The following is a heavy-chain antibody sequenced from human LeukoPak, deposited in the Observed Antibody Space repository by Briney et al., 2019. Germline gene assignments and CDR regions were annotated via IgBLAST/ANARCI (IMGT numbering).Heavy chain of an antibody. J-gene: IGHJ4*02. CDR3: ARDMVNKWELPQLTDY. V-gene: IGHV3-21*01. Sequence: GGSLRLSCAASGFTFSSYSMNWVRQAPGKGLEWVSSNSSSSSYIYYADSVKGRFTISRDNAKNSLYLQMNSLRAEDTAVYYCARDMVNKWELPQLTDYWGQGTLVTVSS. D-gene: IGHD1-26*01. CDR2: NSSSSSYI. CDR1: GFTFSSYS.